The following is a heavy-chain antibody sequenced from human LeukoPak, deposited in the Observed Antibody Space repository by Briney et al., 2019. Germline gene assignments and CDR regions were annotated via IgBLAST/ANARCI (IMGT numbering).Heavy chain of an antibody. CDR2: LYTGGST. Sequence: SETLSLTCSVSGGSISSGGFYWSWIRQPAGKGLEWIGRLYTGGSTIYNPSLKSRVTISVDTSKNQFSLKLSSVTAADTAVYYCARGGRIIDYWGQGTLVTVSS. CDR1: GGSISSGGFY. J-gene: IGHJ4*02. CDR3: ARGGRIIDY. V-gene: IGHV4-61*02. D-gene: IGHD1-14*01.